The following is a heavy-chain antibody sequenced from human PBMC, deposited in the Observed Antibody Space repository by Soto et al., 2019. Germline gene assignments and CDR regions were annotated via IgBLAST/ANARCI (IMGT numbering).Heavy chain of an antibody. CDR2: ISSSSSYI. Sequence: GGSLRLSCAASGFTFSSYSMNWVRQAPGKGLEWVSSISSSSSYIYYADSVKGRFTISRDNAKNSLYLQMNSLRAEDTAVYYCARRGPTMVRGVIIDYYYGMDVWGQGTTVTVSS. CDR3: ARRGPTMVRGVIIDYYYGMDV. V-gene: IGHV3-21*01. CDR1: GFTFSSYS. D-gene: IGHD3-10*01. J-gene: IGHJ6*02.